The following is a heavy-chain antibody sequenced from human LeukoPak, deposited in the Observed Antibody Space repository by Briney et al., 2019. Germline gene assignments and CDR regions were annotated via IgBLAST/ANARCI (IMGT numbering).Heavy chain of an antibody. D-gene: IGHD2-2*01. Sequence: SETLSLTCAVYGGSFSGYYWSWIRQPPGKGLEWIGEINHSGSTNYNPSLKSRVTISVDTSKSQFSLKLSSVTAADTAVYYCARGRGYCSSTSCSPFDYWGQGTLVTVSS. CDR2: INHSGST. V-gene: IGHV4-34*01. J-gene: IGHJ4*02. CDR1: GGSFSGYY. CDR3: ARGRGYCSSTSCSPFDY.